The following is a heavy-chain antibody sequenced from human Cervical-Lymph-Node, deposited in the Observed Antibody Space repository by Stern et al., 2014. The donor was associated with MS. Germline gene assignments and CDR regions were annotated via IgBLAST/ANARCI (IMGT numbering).Heavy chain of an antibody. CDR1: GYTFTGYS. Sequence: VQLVQSGAEVKKPGASVKVSCKGSGYTFTGYSIHWVRQAPGQRLEWMGWINAGNGNTKYSEKCLGRLTIANDASASTAYMELSSLRSEDTAIYYCARLRASGYSYGYGFDYWGQGTLVTVSS. CDR2: INAGNGNT. J-gene: IGHJ4*02. V-gene: IGHV1-3*01. D-gene: IGHD5-18*01. CDR3: ARLRASGYSYGYGFDY.